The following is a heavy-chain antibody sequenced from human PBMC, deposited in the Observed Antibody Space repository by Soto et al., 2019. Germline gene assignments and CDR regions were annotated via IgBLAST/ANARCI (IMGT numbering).Heavy chain of an antibody. Sequence: SVTVSLLASGVTFRRYRINWVRQAPGQGLEWMGGIVPIYRTADSAQEFQGRVTITADESARTAYMELRSLKSRDTAVYYCVRDSGAKLSSSWGQGTLVTVSS. CDR1: GVTFRRYR. CDR3: VRDSGAKLSSS. V-gene: IGHV1-69*13. J-gene: IGHJ4*02. D-gene: IGHD6-13*01. CDR2: IVPIYRTA.